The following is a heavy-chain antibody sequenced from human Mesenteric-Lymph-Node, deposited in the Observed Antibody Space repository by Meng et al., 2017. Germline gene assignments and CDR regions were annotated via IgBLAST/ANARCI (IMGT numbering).Heavy chain of an antibody. Sequence: EVELVESGGGPVKPGRSLRLSCAAPRFTFSSYSMNWVRQAPGKGLEWVSSITSSGRYIYYADSVKGRFTISRDNAKNSLYLQMNSLRVEDTAVYYCASNGGGSDYWGQGTLVTVSS. CDR2: ITSSGRYI. V-gene: IGHV3-21*01. J-gene: IGHJ4*02. CDR3: ASNGGGSDY. D-gene: IGHD4-23*01. CDR1: RFTFSSYS.